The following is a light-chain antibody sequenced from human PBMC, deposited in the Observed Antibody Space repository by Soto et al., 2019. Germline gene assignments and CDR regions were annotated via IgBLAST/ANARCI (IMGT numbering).Light chain of an antibody. CDR1: QIISSY. J-gene: IGKJ4*01. CDR3: QQSYSTPLT. Sequence: IQMTQSPSSVSASVGDRVTITCRARQIISSYLNWYQQKPGKAPKLLIYAASSLQSGVPSRFSGSGSGTDFTPTISSLQPEDFATYYCQQSYSTPLTFGGGTKVDIK. V-gene: IGKV1-39*01. CDR2: AAS.